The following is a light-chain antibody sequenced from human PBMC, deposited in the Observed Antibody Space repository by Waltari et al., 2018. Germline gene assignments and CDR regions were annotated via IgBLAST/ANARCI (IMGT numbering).Light chain of an antibody. CDR3: QHYVRTWA. V-gene: IGKV3-20*01. Sequence: EIVLTQSPGTLSLSPGESATLSSRASQRVGSNDLAGYQQRPGQAPRLLIYGASSRATGIPDRCSGRGSGTDFTLSISRLEPEDFAVYYCQHYVRTWAFGQGTKVEIK. CDR2: GAS. J-gene: IGKJ1*01. CDR1: QRVGSND.